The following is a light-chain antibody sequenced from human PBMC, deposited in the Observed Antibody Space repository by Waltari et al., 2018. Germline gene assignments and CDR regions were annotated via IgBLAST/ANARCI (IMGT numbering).Light chain of an antibody. CDR2: WAS. Sequence: DIVMTQSPDSLAVSLGERATINCKSSQSVLYSSNNKNYLAWYQQKPGQPPKLLIYWASTRESGVPERFSGSGSGTDFNLTISSLQAEDVAVYYCQQYYSTLTWTFGQGTKVEIK. V-gene: IGKV4-1*01. CDR1: QSVLYSSNNKNY. CDR3: QQYYSTLTWT. J-gene: IGKJ1*01.